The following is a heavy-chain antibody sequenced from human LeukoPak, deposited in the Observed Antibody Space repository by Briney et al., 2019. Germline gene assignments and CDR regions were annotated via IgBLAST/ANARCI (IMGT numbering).Heavy chain of an antibody. D-gene: IGHD2-15*01. CDR2: IYTSGST. Sequence: PSETLSLTCTVSGGSISSYYWSWIRQPAGKGLEWIGRIYTSGSTNYDPSLKSRVTVSVDTSKNQFSLNLSSVTAADTAVYYCARDSVAILVGGDAFDIWGQGTMVTVSS. CDR3: ARDSVAILVGGDAFDI. CDR1: GGSISSYY. V-gene: IGHV4-4*07. J-gene: IGHJ3*02.